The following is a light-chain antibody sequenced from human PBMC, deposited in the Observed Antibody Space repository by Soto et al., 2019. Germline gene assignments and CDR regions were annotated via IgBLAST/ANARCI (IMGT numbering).Light chain of an antibody. J-gene: IGKJ1*01. CDR3: QHYNSYSEA. V-gene: IGKV1-5*03. CDR2: KAS. Sequence: DIQMTQSPSTLSGSVGERVTIPCRASQTISSWLAWHQQKPGKAPRLLIYKASTLKSGVPSRFSGSGSGTEFTLTISSLQPDDFATYYCQHYNSYSEAFGQGTQVEIK. CDR1: QTISSW.